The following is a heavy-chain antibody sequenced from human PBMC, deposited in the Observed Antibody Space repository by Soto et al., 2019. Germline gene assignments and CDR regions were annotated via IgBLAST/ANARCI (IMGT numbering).Heavy chain of an antibody. CDR2: IIPIFGTA. CDR3: ARGSVPHSSGYFYY. V-gene: IGHV1-69*13. D-gene: IGHD3-22*01. Sequence: ASVKVSCKASGGTFSSYAISWVRQAPGQGLEWMGGIIPIFGTANYAQKFQGRVTITADESTSTAYMELSSLRSEDTAVYYCARGSVPHSSGYFYYWGQGTLVTVSS. J-gene: IGHJ4*02. CDR1: GGTFSSYA.